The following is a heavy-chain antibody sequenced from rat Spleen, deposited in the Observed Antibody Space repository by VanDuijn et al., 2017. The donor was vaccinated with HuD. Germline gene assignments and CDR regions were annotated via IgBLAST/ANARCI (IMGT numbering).Heavy chain of an antibody. V-gene: IGHV5-25*01. Sequence: EVQLVESGGGLVQPGRSMKLSCAASGFTFSNYYMAWVRQAPTKGLEWVASISPGGGSAYYRESVKGRFTISRDNAKSTLYLQLDSLRSEDTATYYCARPGYNYVGWFAYWGQGTLVAVSS. CDR1: GFTFSNYY. J-gene: IGHJ3*01. CDR3: ARPGYNYVGWFAY. CDR2: ISPGGGSA. D-gene: IGHD1-4*01.